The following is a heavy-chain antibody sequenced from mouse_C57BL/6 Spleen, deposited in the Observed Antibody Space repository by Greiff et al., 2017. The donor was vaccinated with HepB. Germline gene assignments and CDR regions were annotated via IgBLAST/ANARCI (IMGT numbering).Heavy chain of an antibody. CDR3: ARALDYDDGDWYFDV. J-gene: IGHJ1*03. Sequence: EVQVVESEGGLVQPGSSMKLSCTASGFTFSDYYMAWVRQVPEKGLEWVANINYDGSSTYYLDSLKSRFIISRDNAKNILYLQMSSLKSEDTATYYCARALDYDDGDWYFDVWGTGTTVTVSS. D-gene: IGHD2-4*01. CDR1: GFTFSDYY. V-gene: IGHV5-16*01. CDR2: INYDGSST.